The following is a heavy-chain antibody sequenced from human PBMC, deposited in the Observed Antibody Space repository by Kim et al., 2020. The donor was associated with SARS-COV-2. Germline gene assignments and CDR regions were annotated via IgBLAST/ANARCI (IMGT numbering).Heavy chain of an antibody. J-gene: IGHJ4*02. V-gene: IGHV4-39*01. D-gene: IGHD2-21*01. CDR3: AIELVEVVPHFDY. Sequence: YNPSLKGRVTISVDTSKNQFSLKLSSVTAADTAVYYCAIELVEVVPHFDYWGQGTLVTVSS.